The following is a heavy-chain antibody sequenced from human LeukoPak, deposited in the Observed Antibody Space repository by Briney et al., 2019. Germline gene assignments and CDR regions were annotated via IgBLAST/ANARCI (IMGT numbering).Heavy chain of an antibody. V-gene: IGHV3-23*01. CDR2: ISSSSAGT. Sequence: GGSLRLSCAASGFTFSSYVMSWVRQAPGKGLEGVSAISSSSAGTYYADSVKGRFTVSRDNAINTLYLQMNSLRVEDTAVYYCAKGSSSSRPYYFDSWGQGTLDTVSS. CDR1: GFTFSSYV. J-gene: IGHJ4*02. D-gene: IGHD6-6*01. CDR3: AKGSSSSRPYYFDS.